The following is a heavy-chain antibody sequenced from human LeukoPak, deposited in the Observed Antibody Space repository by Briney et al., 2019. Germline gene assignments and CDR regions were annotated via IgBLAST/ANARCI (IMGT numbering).Heavy chain of an antibody. CDR3: ARLSPDTSCRPFDF. CDR1: GFIFNNFW. Sequence: PGGSLRLSCAASGFIFNNFWMSWVRQAPGKGLEWVANIKEDGSEEHYVDSVKGRFTISRDNAENSLYLQMNSLRAEDTAVYYCARLSPDTSCRPFDFSGQGTLVTVSS. D-gene: IGHD3-22*01. V-gene: IGHV3-7*01. CDR2: IKEDGSEE. J-gene: IGHJ4*02.